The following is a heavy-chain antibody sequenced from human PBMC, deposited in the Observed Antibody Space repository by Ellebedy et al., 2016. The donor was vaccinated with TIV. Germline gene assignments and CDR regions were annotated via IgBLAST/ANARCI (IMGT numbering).Heavy chain of an antibody. CDR2: ISSSSSYI. CDR3: ARTSKFSPGHDPKFDY. D-gene: IGHD1-14*01. V-gene: IGHV3-21*01. CDR1: GFTFSSYS. Sequence: GGSLRLXCAASGFTFSSYSMNWVRQAPGKGLEWVSSISSSSSYIYYADSVKGRFTISRDNAKNSLYLQMNSLRAEDTAVYYCARTSKFSPGHDPKFDYWGQGTLVTVSS. J-gene: IGHJ4*02.